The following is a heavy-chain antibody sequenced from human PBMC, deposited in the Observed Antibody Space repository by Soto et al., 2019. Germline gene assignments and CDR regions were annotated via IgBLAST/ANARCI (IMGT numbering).Heavy chain of an antibody. V-gene: IGHV3-23*01. D-gene: IGHD3-22*01. J-gene: IGHJ4*02. CDR3: TNDRVNDDSYSFDY. CDR1: GFSFTDYS. CDR2: ISLTGKKI. Sequence: EVQLFQSGGDLVQPGGSLRLSCAASGFSFTDYSMNWVRQAPGRGLEWVSFISLTGKKIQYADSVKGRFTIFKDKSMNTVYLQMNSLRVEDAAIYYCTNDRVNDDSYSFDYWGQGVLVTVSS.